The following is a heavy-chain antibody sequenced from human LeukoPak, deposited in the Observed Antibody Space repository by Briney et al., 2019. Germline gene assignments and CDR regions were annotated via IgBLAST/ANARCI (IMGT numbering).Heavy chain of an antibody. V-gene: IGHV1-2*02. CDR3: ARDHFYSSGSPSFAY. CDR1: GYTFTGYY. D-gene: IGHD3-10*01. J-gene: IGHJ4*02. CDR2: INPNSGGT. Sequence: ASVKVSCKVSGYTFTGYYMHWVRQAPGQGHEWMGWINPNSGGTSYAQKFQGRVTMTRDTSLSTAYMELSGLRSDDTAVYYCARDHFYSSGSPSFAYWGQGTLVTVSS.